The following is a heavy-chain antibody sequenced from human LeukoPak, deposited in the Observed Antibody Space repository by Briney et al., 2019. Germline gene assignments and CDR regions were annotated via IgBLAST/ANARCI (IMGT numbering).Heavy chain of an antibody. Sequence: ASVKVSCKVSGYTLTELSMHWVRQAPGKGLEWMGGFDPEDGETNYAQKFQGRVTMTEDTSTDTAYMELSSLRSEDTAVYYCATMVRRRWLQLSYYFNYWGQGTLVTVSS. D-gene: IGHD5-24*01. V-gene: IGHV1-24*01. CDR2: FDPEDGET. CDR3: ATMVRRRWLQLSYYFNY. J-gene: IGHJ4*02. CDR1: GYTLTELS.